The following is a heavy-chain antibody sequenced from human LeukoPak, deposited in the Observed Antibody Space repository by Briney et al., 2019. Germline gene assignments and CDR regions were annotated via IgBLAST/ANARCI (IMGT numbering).Heavy chain of an antibody. D-gene: IGHD2-2*02. Sequence: AASVKVSCKASGGTFSSYAISWVRQAPGQGLEWMGGIIPIFGTANYAQKFQGRVTITADESTSTAYMELSSLRSEDTAVYYRARGRYCSSTSCYTGPDYWGQGTLVTVSS. CDR3: ARGRYCSSTSCYTGPDY. CDR1: GGTFSSYA. J-gene: IGHJ4*02. V-gene: IGHV1-69*13. CDR2: IIPIFGTA.